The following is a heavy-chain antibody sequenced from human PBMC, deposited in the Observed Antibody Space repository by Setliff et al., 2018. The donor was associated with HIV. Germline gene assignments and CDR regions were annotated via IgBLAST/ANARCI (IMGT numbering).Heavy chain of an antibody. V-gene: IGHV4-39*07. CDR2: IHYNEKT. CDR1: GGSASNSRYY. D-gene: IGHD3-10*01. J-gene: IGHJ6*02. CDR3: AGPMVRGIITRPYYYYGMDV. Sequence: NPSETLSLTCTVSGGSASNSRYYWAWIRQPPGKGLEYIGSIHYNEKTYYNPSLKSRVTISVDMSKNQFSLKLSSVTAADTAVYYCAGPMVRGIITRPYYYYGMDVWGQGTTVTVSS.